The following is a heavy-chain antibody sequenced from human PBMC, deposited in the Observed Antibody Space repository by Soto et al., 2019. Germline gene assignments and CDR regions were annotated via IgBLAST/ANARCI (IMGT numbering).Heavy chain of an antibody. D-gene: IGHD3-22*01. CDR1: GFTFSSYA. CDR2: ISGSGGST. J-gene: IGHJ4*02. Sequence: GGSLRLSCAASGFTFSSYAMSWVRQAPGKGLEWVSAISGSGGSTYYADSVKGRFTISRDNSKNTLYLQMNSLRAEDTAVYYCAKRYYYDSSGYYYVGYYFDYWGQGTLVTVSS. CDR3: AKRYYYDSSGYYYVGYYFDY. V-gene: IGHV3-23*01.